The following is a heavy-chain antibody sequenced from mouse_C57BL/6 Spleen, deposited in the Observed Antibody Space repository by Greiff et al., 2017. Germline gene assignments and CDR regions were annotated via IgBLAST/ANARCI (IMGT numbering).Heavy chain of an antibody. V-gene: IGHV1-62-2*01. D-gene: IGHD1-1*01. CDR3: ARHEVYYGSSYGYFDV. CDR1: GYTFTEYT. Sequence: QVQLKESGAELVKPGASVKLSCKASGYTFTEYTIHWVKQRSGQGLEWIGWFYPGSGSIKYNEKFKDKATLTADKSSSTVYMELSRLTSEDSAVXFCARHEVYYGSSYGYFDVWGTGTTVTVSS. CDR2: FYPGSGSI. J-gene: IGHJ1*03.